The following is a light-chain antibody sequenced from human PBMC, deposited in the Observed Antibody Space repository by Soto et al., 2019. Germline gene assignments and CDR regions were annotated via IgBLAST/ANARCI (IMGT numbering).Light chain of an antibody. V-gene: IGKV3-15*01. J-gene: IGKJ2*01. CDR2: GAS. CDR3: HQHNNRYPYT. CDR1: QSVSTN. Sequence: EIVMTQSPATLSVFPGERATLSCRASQSVSTNLAWYQQKPGKAPRLLIYGASARANGVPPRFSGSGSGTEFTIPISSLQSDDFAVYYCHQHNNRYPYTFGQGTKLEIK.